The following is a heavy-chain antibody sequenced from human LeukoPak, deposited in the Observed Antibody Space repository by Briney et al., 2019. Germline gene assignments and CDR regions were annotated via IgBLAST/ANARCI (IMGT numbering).Heavy chain of an antibody. V-gene: IGHV1-69*04. CDR1: GGTFCSYA. J-gene: IGHJ6*02. D-gene: IGHD6-13*01. CDR3: ARDSNDSSSWYYYYYGMDV. Sequence: ASVKVSCKASGGTFCSYAISWVRQAPGRGLEWMGRIIPILGIANYAQKFQGRVTITADKSTSTAYMELSSLRSEDTAVYYCARDSNDSSSWYYYYYGMDVWGQGTTVTVSS. CDR2: IIPILGIA.